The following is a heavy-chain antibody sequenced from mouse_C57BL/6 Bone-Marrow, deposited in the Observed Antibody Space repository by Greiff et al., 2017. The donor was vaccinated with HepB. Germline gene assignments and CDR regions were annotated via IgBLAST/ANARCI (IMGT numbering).Heavy chain of an antibody. CDR3: ARRTPDGYYDAMDY. V-gene: IGHV5-12*01. Sequence: EVQLVESGGGLVQPGGSLKLSCAASGFTFSDYYMYWVRQTPEKRLEWVAYISNGGGSTYYPDTVKGRFTISRHNAKNTLYLQMSRLKSEDTAMYYCARRTPDGYYDAMDYWGQGTSVTVSS. CDR1: GFTFSDYY. CDR2: ISNGGGST. D-gene: IGHD2-3*01. J-gene: IGHJ4*01.